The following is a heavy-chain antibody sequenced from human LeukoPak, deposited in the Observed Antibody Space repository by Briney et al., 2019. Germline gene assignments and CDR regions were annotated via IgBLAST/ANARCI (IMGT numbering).Heavy chain of an antibody. V-gene: IGHV3-11*01. CDR3: ARDPDYGDPY. D-gene: IGHD4/OR15-4a*01. Sequence: PGGSLRLSCSASGFSFTDSYMNXXXLXPXXXXEWXAYITSSGATTXYADSVXGRFXISRVNAKNSLYLQMNSLRPDDTAVYYCARDPDYGDPYWGQGTLVTVSS. J-gene: IGHJ4*02. CDR1: GFSFTDSY. CDR2: ITSSGATT.